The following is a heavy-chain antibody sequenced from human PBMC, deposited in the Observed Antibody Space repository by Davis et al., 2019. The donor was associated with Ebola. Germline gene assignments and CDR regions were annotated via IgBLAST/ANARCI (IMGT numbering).Heavy chain of an antibody. J-gene: IGHJ5*02. CDR2: IKQDGSEK. D-gene: IGHD3-3*01. CDR3: ARELGESWFDP. V-gene: IGHV3-7*01. Sequence: GESLKIPCAASGFTFSSYWMSWVRQAPAKGLEWVANIKQDGSEKYYVDSVKGRFTISRDNAKNSLYLQMNSLRAEDTAVYYCARELGESWFDPWGQGTLVTVSS. CDR1: GFTFSSYW.